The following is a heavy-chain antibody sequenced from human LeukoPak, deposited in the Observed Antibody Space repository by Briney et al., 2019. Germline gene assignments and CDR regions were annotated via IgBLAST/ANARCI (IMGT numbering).Heavy chain of an antibody. V-gene: IGHV4-59*01. CDR3: ARGGSSWLGGEFDY. Sequence: PSETLSLTCTVSGGSISSYYWSWIRQPPGKGLKWIGYIYYSGSTNYNPSLKSRVTISVDTSKNQFSLKLSSVTAADTAVYYCARGGSSWLGGEFDYWGQGTLVTVSS. CDR2: IYYSGST. D-gene: IGHD6-13*01. CDR1: GGSISSYY. J-gene: IGHJ4*02.